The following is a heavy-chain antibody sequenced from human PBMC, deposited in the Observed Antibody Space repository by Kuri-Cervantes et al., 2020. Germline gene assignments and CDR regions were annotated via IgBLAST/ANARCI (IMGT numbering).Heavy chain of an antibody. D-gene: IGHD6-6*01. V-gene: IGHV3-7*04. J-gene: IGHJ4*02. CDR2: IKQDGSEK. CDR1: GFTVSSYW. CDR3: ARATSSSSGFGYFDY. Sequence: GESLKISCAASGFTVSSYWMSWVRQAPGKGLEWVANIKQDGSEKYYVDSVTRRFTISRDNAKNSLYLQIESLTAEDTAVYYWARATSSSSGFGYFDYWGQGTLVTVSS.